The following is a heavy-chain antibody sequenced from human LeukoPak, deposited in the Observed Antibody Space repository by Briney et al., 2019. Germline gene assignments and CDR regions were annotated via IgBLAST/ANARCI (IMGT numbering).Heavy chain of an antibody. Sequence: GGSLRLSCAASGFTFSSYGMHWVRQAPGKGLEWVAVIWYDGSNKYYADSVKGRFTISRDNSKNTLYLQMNSLRAEDTAVYYYARAGRFLEWLLDYWGQGTLVTVSS. CDR1: GFTFSSYG. CDR2: IWYDGSNK. D-gene: IGHD3-3*01. CDR3: ARAGRFLEWLLDY. J-gene: IGHJ4*02. V-gene: IGHV3-33*01.